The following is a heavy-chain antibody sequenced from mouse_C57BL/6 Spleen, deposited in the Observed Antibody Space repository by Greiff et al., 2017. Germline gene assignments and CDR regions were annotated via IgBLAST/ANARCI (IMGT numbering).Heavy chain of an antibody. CDR1: GFTFSDYG. CDR3: ARSHWDNYFDY. D-gene: IGHD4-1*01. Sequence: EVMLVESGGGLVKSGGSLKLSCAASGFTFSDYGMHWVLQAPEKGLEWVAYISSGSSTIYYADTVKGRFTISRDNAKNTLFLQMTSLRSEDTAMYYCARSHWDNYFDYWGQGTTLTVSS. CDR2: ISSGSSTI. V-gene: IGHV5-17*01. J-gene: IGHJ2*01.